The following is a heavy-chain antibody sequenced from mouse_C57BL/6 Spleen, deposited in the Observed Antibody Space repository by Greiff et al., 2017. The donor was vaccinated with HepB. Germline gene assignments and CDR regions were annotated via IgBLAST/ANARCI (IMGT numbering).Heavy chain of an antibody. Sequence: EVQLQQSGPGLVKPSQSLSLTCSVTGYSITSGYYWNWIRQFPGNKLEWMGYISYDGSNNYNPSLKNRISITRDTSKNQFFLKLNSVTTEDTATYYCARAGITTVVFDYWGQGTTLTVSS. CDR2: ISYDGSN. V-gene: IGHV3-6*01. J-gene: IGHJ2*01. D-gene: IGHD1-1*01. CDR3: ARAGITTVVFDY. CDR1: GYSITSGYY.